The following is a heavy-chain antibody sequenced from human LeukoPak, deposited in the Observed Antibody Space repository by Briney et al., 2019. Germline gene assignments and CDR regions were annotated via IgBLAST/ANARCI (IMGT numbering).Heavy chain of an antibody. J-gene: IGHJ4*02. CDR3: ARSKYYFDSSPYYLFDY. Sequence: GASLKISCKGSGSIFSNYWIGWVRQMPGKGLEWMGIIYPGDSNTRYSPSFQGQVTISADKSISTAYLQWSSLKASDTAMYYCARSKYYFDSSPYYLFDYWGQGTLVTVSS. V-gene: IGHV5-51*01. CDR1: GSIFSNYW. CDR2: IYPGDSNT. D-gene: IGHD3-22*01.